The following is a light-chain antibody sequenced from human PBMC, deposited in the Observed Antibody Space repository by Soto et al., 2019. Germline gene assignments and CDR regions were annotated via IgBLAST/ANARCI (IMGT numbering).Light chain of an antibody. CDR2: KVS. CDR3: MQATQYKPYT. CDR1: QSLEHSDGNTY. Sequence: DVVLTQTPLSSPVTLGQPASISCRSSQSLEHSDGNTYLSWLHQRPGQPPRLLIYKVSNRFSGVPDIFSGSGAGTDYTLKISGVEAEDVGIYFCMQATQYKPYTFGQGTKLEIK. J-gene: IGKJ2*01. V-gene: IGKV2-24*01.